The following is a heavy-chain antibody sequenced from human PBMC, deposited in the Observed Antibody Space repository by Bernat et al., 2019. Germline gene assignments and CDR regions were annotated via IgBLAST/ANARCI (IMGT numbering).Heavy chain of an antibody. Sequence: EVQLVESGGSLVKTGGSLRLSCAASGFTFSSAWMTWVRQVPGKGLEWVGRVKSKADGETTDYAAPVKGRFTVSRDDSERTLYLQMNGLKTEDTAVYYCVADWPGESYPFDYWGQGTLVTVSS. CDR1: GFTFSSAW. D-gene: IGHD2-21*01. CDR3: VADWPGESYPFDY. CDR2: VKSKADGETT. V-gene: IGHV3-15*01. J-gene: IGHJ4*02.